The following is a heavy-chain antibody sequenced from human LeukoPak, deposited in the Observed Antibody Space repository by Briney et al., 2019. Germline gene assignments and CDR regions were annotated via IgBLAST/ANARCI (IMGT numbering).Heavy chain of an antibody. J-gene: IGHJ5*02. CDR1: GYTFTGYY. Sequence: GASVKVSCKASGYTFTGYYMHWVRQAPGQGLEWMGWINPNSGGTNYAQKFQGRVTMTRDTSISTAYMELSRLRSDDTAVYYCARESEKDTGANWFDPWGQGTLVTVSS. CDR3: ARESEKDTGANWFDP. CDR2: INPNSGGT. V-gene: IGHV1-2*02. D-gene: IGHD5-18*01.